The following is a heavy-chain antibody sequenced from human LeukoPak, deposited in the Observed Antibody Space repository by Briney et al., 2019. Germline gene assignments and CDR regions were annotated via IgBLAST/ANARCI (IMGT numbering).Heavy chain of an antibody. J-gene: IGHJ5*02. CDR2: FYYGGST. D-gene: IGHD6-13*01. V-gene: IGHV4-61*01. CDR3: ARRSSSSWPGNWFDP. CDR1: GGSVSSGSYY. Sequence: SETLSLTCTVSGGSVSSGSYYWSWIRQPPGKGLEWIGYFYYGGSTNYNPSLKSRVAISVDTSKNQFSLKVSSVTAADTAVYYCARRSSSSWPGNWFDPWGQGTLVTVSS.